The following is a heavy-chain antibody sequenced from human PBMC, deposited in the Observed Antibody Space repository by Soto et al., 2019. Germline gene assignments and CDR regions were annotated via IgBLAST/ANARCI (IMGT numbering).Heavy chain of an antibody. CDR3: AKVRQWLAYFDY. Sequence: VKLLESGGGLVQPGGSLRLSCAASGFTFSSYAMSWVRQAPGKGLEWVSAISGSGGSTYYADSVKGRFTISRDNSKDNLYLQMNSLRAQDKAVYYFAKVRQWLAYFDYFGQGTLVTVSS. CDR1: GFTFSSYA. CDR2: ISGSGGST. D-gene: IGHD6-19*01. V-gene: IGHV3-23*01. J-gene: IGHJ4*02.